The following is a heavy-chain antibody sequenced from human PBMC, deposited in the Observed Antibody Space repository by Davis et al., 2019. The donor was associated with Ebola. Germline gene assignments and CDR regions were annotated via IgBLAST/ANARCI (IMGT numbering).Heavy chain of an antibody. Sequence: MPSETLSLTCAVYGGSFSGYYWSWIRQPPGKGLEWIGEINHSGSTNYNPSLKSRVTISVDTSKNQFSLKLSSVTAADTAVYYCARGLADYIWGSYRPDFDYWGQGTLVTVSS. D-gene: IGHD3-16*02. CDR1: GGSFSGYY. J-gene: IGHJ4*02. CDR3: ARGLADYIWGSYRPDFDY. V-gene: IGHV4-34*01. CDR2: INHSGST.